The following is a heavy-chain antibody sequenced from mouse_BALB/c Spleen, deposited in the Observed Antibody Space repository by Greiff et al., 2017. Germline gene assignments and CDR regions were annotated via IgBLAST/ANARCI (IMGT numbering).Heavy chain of an antibody. CDR3: ARALITTVSDY. V-gene: IGHV3-6*02. CDR1: GYSITSGYY. D-gene: IGHD1-1*01. CDR2: ISYDGSN. J-gene: IGHJ2*01. Sequence: EVQLKQSGPGLVKPSQSLSLTCSVTGYSITSGYYWNWIRQFPGNKLEWMGYISYDGSNNYNPSLKNRISITRDTSKNQFFLKLNSVTTEDTATYYCARALITTVSDYWGQGTTLTVSS.